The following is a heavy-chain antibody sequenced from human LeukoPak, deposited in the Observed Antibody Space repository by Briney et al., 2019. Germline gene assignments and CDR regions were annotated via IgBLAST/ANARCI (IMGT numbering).Heavy chain of an antibody. CDR2: ISGSGDST. CDR3: AKGSGYADY. J-gene: IGHJ4*02. Sequence: GGSLRLSCAASGFTFSSYAMSWVRQAPGKGPEWVSAISGSGDSTYYADSVKGRFTISRDNSKNTLYLQMNSMRAEDTAVYYCAKGSGYADYWGQGTLVTVSS. D-gene: IGHD3-3*01. V-gene: IGHV3-23*01. CDR1: GFTFSSYA.